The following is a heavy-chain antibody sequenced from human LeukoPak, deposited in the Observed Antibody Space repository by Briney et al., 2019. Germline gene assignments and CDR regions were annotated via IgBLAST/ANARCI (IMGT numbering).Heavy chain of an antibody. CDR3: ATPDSSGYYYLY. V-gene: IGHV4-34*01. Sequence: SETLSLTCAVYGGSFGGYYWSWIRQPPGKGLEWIGEVNDSGSTNYIPSLKSRVTISVETSKNQFSLKPTSVTAADTAVYYCATPDSSGYYYLYWGQGTLVTVSS. CDR1: GGSFGGYY. CDR2: VNDSGST. J-gene: IGHJ4*02. D-gene: IGHD3-22*01.